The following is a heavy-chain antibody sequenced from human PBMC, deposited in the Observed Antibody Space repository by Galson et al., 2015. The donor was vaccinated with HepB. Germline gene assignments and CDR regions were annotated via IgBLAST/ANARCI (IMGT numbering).Heavy chain of an antibody. CDR3: ARRGISYGLDAFEV. Sequence: SVKVSCKASGDSYRTYGINWVRQAPGQGLEWMGGIVPIFDRAKYAQKFQGRVTMTADESTATVYMELTNLKSEDTAVYFCARRGISYGLDAFEVWGQGTMVTVS. J-gene: IGHJ3*01. CDR1: GDSYRTYG. CDR2: IVPIFDRA. D-gene: IGHD3-10*01. V-gene: IGHV1-69*13.